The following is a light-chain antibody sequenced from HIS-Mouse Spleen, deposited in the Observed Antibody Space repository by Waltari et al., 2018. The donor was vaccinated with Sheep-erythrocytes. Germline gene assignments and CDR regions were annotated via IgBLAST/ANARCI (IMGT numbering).Light chain of an antibody. CDR2: DVS. CDR1: SIDVGGYNS. J-gene: IGLJ1*01. V-gene: IGLV2-11*01. CDR3: CSYAGSYNHV. Sequence: QSALTEPRSVSGSPGQSVTISHTGTSIDVGGYNSVSWYQQHPGKTPKLMIYDVSKRPSGVPDRFSGSKSGNTASLTISGLQAEDEADYYCCSYAGSYNHVFATGTKVTVL.